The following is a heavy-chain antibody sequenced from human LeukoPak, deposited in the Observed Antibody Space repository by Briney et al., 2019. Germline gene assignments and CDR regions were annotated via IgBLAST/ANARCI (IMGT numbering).Heavy chain of an antibody. CDR1: GGSFSGYY. CDR2: INHSGST. D-gene: IGHD2-15*01. J-gene: IGHJ5*02. Sequence: NPSETLSLTCAVYGGSFSGYYWSWIRQPPGKGLEWIGEINHSGSTNYNPSLKSRVTISVDTSKNQFSLKLSSVTAADTAVYYCARAEIVVVVAATYNWFDPWGQGTLVTVSS. V-gene: IGHV4-34*01. CDR3: ARAEIVVVVAATYNWFDP.